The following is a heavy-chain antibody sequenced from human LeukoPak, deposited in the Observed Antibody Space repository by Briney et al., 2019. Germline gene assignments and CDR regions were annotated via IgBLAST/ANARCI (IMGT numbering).Heavy chain of an antibody. V-gene: IGHV4-34*01. D-gene: IGHD6-13*01. CDR2: INHSGST. CDR1: GGSFSGYY. Sequence: PSETLSLTCAVYGGSFSGYYWSWIRQPPGKGLEWIGEINHSGSTNYNPSLKSRVTTSVDTSKNQFSLKLSSVTAADTAVYYCARGWQHHFWGQGTLVTVSS. CDR3: ARGWQHHF. J-gene: IGHJ4*02.